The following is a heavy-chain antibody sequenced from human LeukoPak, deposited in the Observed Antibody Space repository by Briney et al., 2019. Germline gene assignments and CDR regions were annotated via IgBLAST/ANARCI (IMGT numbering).Heavy chain of an antibody. Sequence: ASVKVSCKASGYTFTNFDINWVRQATGQGLEWMAWLNTHSGNTGYAQKFQGRLTVTRNTSINTAYMELSSLRSEDTAMYYCTRGDHWSQGTLVTVSS. J-gene: IGHJ4*02. CDR2: LNTHSGNT. CDR3: TRGDH. CDR1: GYTFTNFD. V-gene: IGHV1-8*01.